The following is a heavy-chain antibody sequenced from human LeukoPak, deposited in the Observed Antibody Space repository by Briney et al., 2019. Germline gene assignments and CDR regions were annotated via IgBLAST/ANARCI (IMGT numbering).Heavy chain of an antibody. CDR1: GFTFSSYA. D-gene: IGHD2-2*01. J-gene: IGHJ6*02. V-gene: IGHV3-30-3*01. Sequence: GGSLRLSCAASGFTFSSYAMHWVRQAPGKGLEWVAVISYDGSNKYYADSVKGRFTISRDNSKNTLYLQMNSLRAEDTAVYYCARLGYCSSTSCQIYYYYGMDVWGQGTTVTVSS. CDR2: ISYDGSNK. CDR3: ARLGYCSSTSCQIYYYYGMDV.